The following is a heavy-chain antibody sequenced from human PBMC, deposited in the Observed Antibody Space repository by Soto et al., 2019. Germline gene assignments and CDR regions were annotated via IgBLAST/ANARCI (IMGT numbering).Heavy chain of an antibody. CDR3: ARGWWELAFDI. CDR1: GFTFSSYD. J-gene: IGHJ3*02. Sequence: PGGSLRLSCAASGFTFSSYDMHWVRQATGKGLEWVSAIGTAGDTYYPGSVKGRFTISRENAKNSLYLQMNSLRAEDTAVYYCARGWWELAFDIWGQGTMVTVSS. CDR2: IGTAGDT. D-gene: IGHD1-26*01. V-gene: IGHV3-13*01.